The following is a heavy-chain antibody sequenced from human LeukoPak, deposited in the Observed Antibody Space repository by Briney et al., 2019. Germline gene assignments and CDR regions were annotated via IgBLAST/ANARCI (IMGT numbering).Heavy chain of an antibody. J-gene: IGHJ3*02. V-gene: IGHV3-30*04. CDR1: GFTFSSYA. CDR3: AKQSVSPYYDILTGYHDAFDI. D-gene: IGHD3-9*01. CDR2: ISYEGSNK. Sequence: GGSLRLSCAASGFTFSSYAMHWVRQAPGKGLEWVAVISYEGSNKYYADSVKGRFTISRDNSKNTLCLQMNSLRAEDTAVYYCAKQSVSPYYDILTGYHDAFDIWGQGTMVTVSS.